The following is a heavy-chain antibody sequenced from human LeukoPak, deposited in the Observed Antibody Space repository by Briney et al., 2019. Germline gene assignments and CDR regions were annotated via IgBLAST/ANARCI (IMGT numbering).Heavy chain of an antibody. CDR1: GGSFSGYY. Sequence: PSETLSLTCAVYGGSFSGYYWSWIRQPPGKGLEWIGEINHSGSTNYNPSLKSRVTISVDTSKNQFSLRLSSVTAADTALYYCASLAGRSSSWRAYYFDYWGQGTLVTVSS. J-gene: IGHJ4*02. V-gene: IGHV4-34*01. CDR2: INHSGST. CDR3: ASLAGRSSSWRAYYFDY. D-gene: IGHD6-13*01.